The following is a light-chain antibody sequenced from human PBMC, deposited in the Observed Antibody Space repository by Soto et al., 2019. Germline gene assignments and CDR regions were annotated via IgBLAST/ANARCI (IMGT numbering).Light chain of an antibody. CDR3: QQSYSTPPAT. Sequence: DIQMTQSPSSLSASVGDRVTITCRASQSISKYLNWYQQKPGQAPNLLIYAASTLQSGVPSRFSGSGCGKDFPPTISSLQPEDFESHSCQQSYSTPPATFGQGTKREFK. CDR2: AAS. J-gene: IGKJ2*01. CDR1: QSISKY. V-gene: IGKV1-39*01.